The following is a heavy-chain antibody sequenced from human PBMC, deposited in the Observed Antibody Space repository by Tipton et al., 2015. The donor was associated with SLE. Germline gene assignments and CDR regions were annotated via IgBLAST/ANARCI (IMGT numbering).Heavy chain of an antibody. D-gene: IGHD2-8*01. CDR3: ARGGFIRMGQWFDP. CDR1: GGSISSHY. Sequence: TLSLTCAVSGGSISSHYWSWIRQPPGKGLEWIGYLSYSGTTNYNPSLKSRVTISLDTSKSEFSLKLRSVTAADTAVYYCARGGFIRMGQWFDPWGQGTLVTVSS. V-gene: IGHV4-59*11. CDR2: LSYSGTT. J-gene: IGHJ5*02.